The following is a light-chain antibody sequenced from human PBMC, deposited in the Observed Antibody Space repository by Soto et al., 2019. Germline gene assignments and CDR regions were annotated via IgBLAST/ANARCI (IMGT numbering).Light chain of an antibody. CDR1: QGINNW. CDR2: GTS. CDR3: QQANSFPHT. J-gene: IGKJ4*01. Sequence: DIQMTQSPSSVSASIGDRVTITCRASQGINNWLAWYQQTPGKAPNLLIYGTSTLQSGVPSRFSGSGSGTEFTLTISSLQPEDFATYYCQQANSFPHTVGGGTKVEIK. V-gene: IGKV1-12*01.